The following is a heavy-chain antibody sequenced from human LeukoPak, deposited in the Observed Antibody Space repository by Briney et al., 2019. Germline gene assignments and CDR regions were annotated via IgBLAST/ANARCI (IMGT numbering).Heavy chain of an antibody. Sequence: SETLSLTCTVSGGSISSSSYYWGWIRQPPGKGLEWIGSIYYSGSTHYNPSLKSRVTISVDTSKSQFSLKLSSVTAADTAVYYCARQSYSSSWYAVGYFDYWGQGTLVTVSS. CDR1: GGSISSSSYY. CDR2: IYYSGST. V-gene: IGHV4-39*01. CDR3: ARQSYSSSWYAVGYFDY. J-gene: IGHJ4*02. D-gene: IGHD6-13*01.